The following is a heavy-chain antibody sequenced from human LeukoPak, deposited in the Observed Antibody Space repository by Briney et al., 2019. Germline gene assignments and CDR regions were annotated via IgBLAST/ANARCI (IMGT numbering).Heavy chain of an antibody. CDR2: IRYDGINK. D-gene: IGHD4-17*01. V-gene: IGHV3-30*02. Sequence: GGSLRLSCAASGFTFSSYGMYWVRQAPGKGLEWVAFIRYDGINKYYADSVKGRFTISRDNSKNTLYLQMNSLRPEDTAVYYCAKAYGDYSFVIDYFDYWGQGTLVTVSS. CDR3: AKAYGDYSFVIDYFDY. J-gene: IGHJ4*02. CDR1: GFTFSSYG.